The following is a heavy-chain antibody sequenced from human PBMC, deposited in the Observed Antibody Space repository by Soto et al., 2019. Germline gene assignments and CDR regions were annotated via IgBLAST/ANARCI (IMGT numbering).Heavy chain of an antibody. CDR1: GFTFSSYA. D-gene: IGHD2-15*01. Sequence: GGSLRLSCAASGFTFSSYAMSWVRQAPGKGLEWVSAISGSGGSTYYADSVKGRFTISRDNSKNTLYLQMNSLRAEDTAVYYCAKDPFANFLYCSGGSCYSDYWGQGTLVTVSS. CDR3: AKDPFANFLYCSGGSCYSDY. CDR2: ISGSGGST. V-gene: IGHV3-23*01. J-gene: IGHJ4*02.